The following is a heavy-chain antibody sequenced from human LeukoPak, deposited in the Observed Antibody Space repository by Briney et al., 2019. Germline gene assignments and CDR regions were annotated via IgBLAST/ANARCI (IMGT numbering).Heavy chain of an antibody. CDR1: GFTFGDYA. CDR3: ARDVNSGYDTDAFDI. D-gene: IGHD5-12*01. V-gene: IGHV3-21*01. CDR2: ISSSSSYI. Sequence: GGSLRLSCTASGFTFGDYAMSWVRQAPGKGLEWVSSISSSSSYIYYADSVKGRFTISRDNAKNSLYLQMNSLRAEDTAVYYCARDVNSGYDTDAFDIWGQGTMVTVSS. J-gene: IGHJ3*02.